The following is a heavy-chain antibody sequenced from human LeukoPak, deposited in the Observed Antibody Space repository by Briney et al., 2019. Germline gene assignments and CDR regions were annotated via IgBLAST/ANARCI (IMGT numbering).Heavy chain of an antibody. CDR2: IASSGTTK. CDR1: RFPFSVYE. J-gene: IGHJ4*02. D-gene: IGHD6-19*01. V-gene: IGHV3-48*03. CDR3: TLLAVASDFDY. Sequence: GGSLRLSCAVSRFPFSVYEMNWVRQAPGKGLKWVSNIASSGTTKYYADSVKGRFSISRDNAKSSLYLQMNSLRVEDTAVYYCTLLAVASDFDYWGQGALVTVSS.